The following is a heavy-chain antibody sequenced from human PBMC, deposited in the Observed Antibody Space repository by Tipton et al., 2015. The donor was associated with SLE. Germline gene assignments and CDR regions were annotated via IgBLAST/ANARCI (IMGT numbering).Heavy chain of an antibody. V-gene: IGHV4-39*07. D-gene: IGHD3-10*01. CDR3: ARDVPHYYGSGSDY. CDR1: GGSISSSSYY. CDR2: IYYSGST. Sequence: TLSLTCTVSGGSISSSSYYWGWIRQPPGKGLEWIGSIYYSGSTYYNPSLKRRVTISVDTSKNQFSLKLSSVTAADTAVYYCARDVPHYYGSGSDYWGQGTLVTVSS. J-gene: IGHJ4*02.